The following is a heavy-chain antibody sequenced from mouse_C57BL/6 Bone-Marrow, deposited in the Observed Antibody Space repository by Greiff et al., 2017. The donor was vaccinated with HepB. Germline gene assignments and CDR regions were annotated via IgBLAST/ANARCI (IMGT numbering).Heavy chain of an antibody. CDR1: GFTFSDYY. J-gene: IGHJ1*03. Sequence: EVQGVESGGGLVQPGGSLKLSCAASGFTFSDYYMYWVRQTPEKRLEWVAYISNGGGSTYYPDTVKGRFTISRDNAKNTLYLQMSRLKSEDTAMYYCAREGWLLPRYFDVWGTGTTVTVSS. CDR3: AREGWLLPRYFDV. CDR2: ISNGGGST. D-gene: IGHD2-3*01. V-gene: IGHV5-12*01.